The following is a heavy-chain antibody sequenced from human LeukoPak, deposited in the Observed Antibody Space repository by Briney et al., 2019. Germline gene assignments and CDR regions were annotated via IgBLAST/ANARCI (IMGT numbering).Heavy chain of an antibody. CDR1: GYTFTGYY. V-gene: IGHV1-2*02. Sequence: ASVKVSCKASGYTFTGYYMHWVRQAPGQGLEWMGWINPNSGGTNYAQKFQGRVTMTRDTSISTAYMELSRLRSDDTAVYYCARSYCSGGSCYCDYWGQGTLVTVSS. D-gene: IGHD2-15*01. CDR3: ARSYCSGGSCYCDY. CDR2: INPNSGGT. J-gene: IGHJ4*02.